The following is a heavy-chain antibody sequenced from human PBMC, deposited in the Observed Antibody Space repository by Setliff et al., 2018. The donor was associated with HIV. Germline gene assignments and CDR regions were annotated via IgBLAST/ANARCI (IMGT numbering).Heavy chain of an antibody. J-gene: IGHJ6*02. CDR1: GYTFTSYY. Sequence: ASVKVSCKASGYTFTSYYMHWVRQAPGQGLEWMGIINPSGGSTSYAQKFQGRVTMTRDTSTSTVYMELSSLRSEDAAVYYCARDGWLPYYYYGMDVWGQGTTVTVSS. D-gene: IGHD3-22*01. V-gene: IGHV1-46*01. CDR2: INPSGGST. CDR3: ARDGWLPYYYYGMDV.